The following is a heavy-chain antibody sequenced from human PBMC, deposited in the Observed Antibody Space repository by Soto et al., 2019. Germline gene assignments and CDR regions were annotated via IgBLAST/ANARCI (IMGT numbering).Heavy chain of an antibody. CDR1: GGSFSGYY. Sequence: QVQLQQWGAGLLKPSETLSLTCAVYGGSFSGYYWSWIRQPPGTGLEWIGEINHSGSTNYNPSLKSRVTISVDTSKNQFSLKLSSVTAADTAVYDCARMGDSSGYRDDYWGQGTLVTVSS. V-gene: IGHV4-34*01. J-gene: IGHJ4*02. D-gene: IGHD3-22*01. CDR3: ARMGDSSGYRDDY. CDR2: INHSGST.